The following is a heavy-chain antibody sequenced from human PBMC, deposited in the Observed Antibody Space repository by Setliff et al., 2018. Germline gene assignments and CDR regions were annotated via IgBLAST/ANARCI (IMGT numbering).Heavy chain of an antibody. J-gene: IGHJ6*03. CDR1: GFTFSSEY. V-gene: IGHV3-48*01. CDR3: ARVRQWLAHYMDV. CDR2: ISSSSTSI. Sequence: GGSLRLSCAASGFTFSSEYMNWVRQAPGKGLEWVSYISSSSTSIYSDSVKDRFTISRDNAKKSLYLQMDSLRAEDTAVYYCARVRQWLAHYMDVWGKGTTVTVSS. D-gene: IGHD6-19*01.